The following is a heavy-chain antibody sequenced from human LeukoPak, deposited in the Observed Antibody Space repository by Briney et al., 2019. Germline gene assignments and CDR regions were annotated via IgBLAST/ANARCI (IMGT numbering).Heavy chain of an antibody. J-gene: IGHJ4*02. CDR1: GFTFSNYA. CDR3: AKGWGIPIFGVVTN. CDR2: ISGGGGST. Sequence: GGSLRLSCAASGFTFSNYAMSWVRQAPGKGLEWVSTISGGGGSTYYADSVKGRFTISRDNSQNKMHLQMHSLRAEDTAVYYCAKGWGIPIFGVVTNWGQGTLVTVSS. V-gene: IGHV3-23*01. D-gene: IGHD3-3*01.